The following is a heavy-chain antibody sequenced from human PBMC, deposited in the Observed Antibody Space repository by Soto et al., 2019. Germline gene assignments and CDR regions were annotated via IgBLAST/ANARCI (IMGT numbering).Heavy chain of an antibody. CDR2: ISGSGGST. CDR3: AKDRGALALVGATHFDY. V-gene: IGHV3-23*01. Sequence: GGSLRLSCAASGFTFSSYAMSWVRQAPGKGLEWVSAISGSGGSTYYADSVKGRFTISRDNSKNTLYLQMNSLRAEDTAVYYCAKDRGALALVGATHFDYWGQGTLVTVSS. CDR1: GFTFSSYA. D-gene: IGHD1-26*01. J-gene: IGHJ4*02.